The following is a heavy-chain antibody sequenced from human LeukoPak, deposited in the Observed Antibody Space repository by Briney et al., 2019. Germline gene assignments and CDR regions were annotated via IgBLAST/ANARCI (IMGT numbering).Heavy chain of an antibody. Sequence: SETLSLTCAVSGESFRGNFWSWIRQPPGKGLEWIGEINHSGSTNYNPSLKSRVTISVDTSKNQFSLKLSSVTAADTAVYYCARCGRMVRCVYWGQGTLVTVSS. CDR3: ARCGRMVRCVY. CDR2: INHSGST. D-gene: IGHD4-17*01. J-gene: IGHJ4*02. V-gene: IGHV4-34*01. CDR1: GESFRGNF.